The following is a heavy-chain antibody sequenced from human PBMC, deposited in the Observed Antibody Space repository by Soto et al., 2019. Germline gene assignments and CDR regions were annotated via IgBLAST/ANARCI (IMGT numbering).Heavy chain of an antibody. Sequence: SETLSLTCAVYGGSFSGYYRTWIRQAPGKGLEWLGYIYHIGTTRYNPSLKSRATISLDTSKSQFSLRLTSVTAADTAVYFCARESIVGATRFDPWGHGTLVTVPS. CDR1: GGSFSGYY. J-gene: IGHJ5*02. CDR3: ARESIVGATRFDP. CDR2: IYHIGTT. D-gene: IGHD1-26*01. V-gene: IGHV4-34*11.